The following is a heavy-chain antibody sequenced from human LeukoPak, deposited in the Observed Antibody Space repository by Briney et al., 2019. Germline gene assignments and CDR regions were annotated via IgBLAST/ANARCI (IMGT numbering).Heavy chain of an antibody. Sequence: GGSVKVSFKASGGTFSIYAISWVRQAPGRELEWMGGIIPILWTTNYAQKCEDRVKITAYKAPSTPYMDLSSLRSDDTAVYYCARWIQLWSNSYDGSDYWGQGTLVTVSS. CDR3: ARWIQLWSNSYDGSDY. CDR2: IIPILWTT. V-gene: IGHV1-69*06. CDR1: GGTFSIYA. J-gene: IGHJ4*02. D-gene: IGHD5-18*01.